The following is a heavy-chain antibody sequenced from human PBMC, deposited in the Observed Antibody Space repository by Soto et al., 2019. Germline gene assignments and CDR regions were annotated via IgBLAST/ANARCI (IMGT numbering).Heavy chain of an antibody. Sequence: QVQLQESGPGLVQPSQTLSLTCTVSGGSISSGGYYWSWIRQHPGTGLEWIGHISYSGSTYYNTYLWSXXTISVDTSRNQFSLIVTSVTAADTAVYYCARGVLHWGQGTLVTVSS. CDR3: ARGVLH. V-gene: IGHV4-31*01. CDR2: ISYSGST. J-gene: IGHJ4*01. CDR1: GGSISSGGYY.